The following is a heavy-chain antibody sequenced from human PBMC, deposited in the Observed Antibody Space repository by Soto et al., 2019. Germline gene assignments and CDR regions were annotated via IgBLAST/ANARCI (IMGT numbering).Heavy chain of an antibody. J-gene: IGHJ6*03. CDR3: AMQVQRCSTTYYCFYYHMAV. CDR2: IYYSGSA. Sequence: PSETLSLTCTVSGGSLSSSGYYWGWIRQPTGKGLEWIGSIYYSGSAYYNPSLKSRVTMSVDTSRNQFSLDLNAVTAADTAIYYFAMQVQRCSTTYYCFYYHMAVWGKGTTDTVSS. CDR1: GGSLSSSGYY. V-gene: IGHV4-39*01. D-gene: IGHD2-2*01.